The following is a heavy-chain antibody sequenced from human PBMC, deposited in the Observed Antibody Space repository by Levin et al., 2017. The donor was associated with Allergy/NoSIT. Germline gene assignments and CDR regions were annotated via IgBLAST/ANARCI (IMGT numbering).Heavy chain of an antibody. V-gene: IGHV3-13*04. D-gene: IGHD1-26*01. J-gene: IGHJ3*02. Sequence: AGGSLRLSCAASGFTFSSYDMHWVRQATGKGLEWVSAIGTAGDTYYPGSVKGRFTISRENAKNSLYLQMNSLRAGDTAVYYCARGSIGWEPEDAAFDSWGQGTMVTVSS. CDR3: ARGSIGWEPEDAAFDS. CDR1: GFTFSSYD. CDR2: IGTAGDT.